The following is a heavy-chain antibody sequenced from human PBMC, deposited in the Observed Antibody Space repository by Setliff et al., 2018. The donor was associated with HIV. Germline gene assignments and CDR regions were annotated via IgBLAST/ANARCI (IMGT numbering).Heavy chain of an antibody. D-gene: IGHD2-8*01. CDR3: VLYSTGASRFDY. Sequence: SVKVSCKASGVTFSTYAISWVRQAPGQGLEWLGGIIPIFGIANYAQKFQGRVTITADKSTSTAYMELSSLRSEDTAIYYCVLYSTGASRFDYWGQGTLVTVSS. CDR1: GVTFSTYA. J-gene: IGHJ4*02. V-gene: IGHV1-69*10. CDR2: IIPIFGIA.